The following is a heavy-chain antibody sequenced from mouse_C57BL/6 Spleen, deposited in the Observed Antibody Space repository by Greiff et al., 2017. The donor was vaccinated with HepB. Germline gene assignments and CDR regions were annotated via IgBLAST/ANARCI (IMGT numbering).Heavy chain of an antibody. V-gene: IGHV3-6*01. J-gene: IGHJ4*01. Sequence: EVKLMESGPGLVKPSQSLSLTCSVTGYSITSGYYWNWIRQFPGNKLEWMGYISYDGSNNYNPSLKNRISITRDTSKNQFFLKLNSVTTEDTATYYCARREKSYAMDYWGQGTSVTVSS. CDR3: ARREKSYAMDY. CDR1: GYSITSGYY. CDR2: ISYDGSN.